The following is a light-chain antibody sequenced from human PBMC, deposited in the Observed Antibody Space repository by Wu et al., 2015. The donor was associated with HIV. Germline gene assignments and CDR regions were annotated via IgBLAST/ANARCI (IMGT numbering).Light chain of an antibody. J-gene: IGKJ3*01. CDR1: QSISSSY. V-gene: IGKV3-20*01. Sequence: EIVLTQSPGTLSLSPGERATLSCRASQSISSSYLAWYQQKPGQAPRLLIYGASSRATGIPDRFSGSGSGRDFTLTISRLEPEDFAVYYCQQYDTSPLTFGPGTKVDIK. CDR3: QQYDTSPLT. CDR2: GAS.